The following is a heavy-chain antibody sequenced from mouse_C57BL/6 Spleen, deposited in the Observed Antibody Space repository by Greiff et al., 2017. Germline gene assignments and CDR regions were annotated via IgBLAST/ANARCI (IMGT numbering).Heavy chain of an antibody. CDR1: GFTFSSYT. J-gene: IGHJ3*01. CDR3: ARHGSSGSSFAY. Sequence: EVKVVESGGGLVKPGGSLKLSCAASGFTFSSYTMSWVRQPPEKRLAWVATISGGGGNTYYPDSVKGRFIISRDNAKNTLYLQMSSLRSEDTALYYCARHGSSGSSFAYWGQGTLVTVSA. CDR2: ISGGGGNT. V-gene: IGHV5-9*01. D-gene: IGHD3-2*02.